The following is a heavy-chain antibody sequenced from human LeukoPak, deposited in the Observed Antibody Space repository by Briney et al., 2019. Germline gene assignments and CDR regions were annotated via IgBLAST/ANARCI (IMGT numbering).Heavy chain of an antibody. J-gene: IGHJ4*02. V-gene: IGHV3-30*18. Sequence: PGGSLRLSCAASGFTFSSDWTRGGRRAPGKGVEGGAGISYDGRNKYYADSVKGRFTISRDNSKNTLYLQMNSLRAEDTAVYSCAKDGDDCIEHWGQGALVTVSS. D-gene: IGHD2-21*01. CDR1: GFTFSSDW. CDR2: ISYDGRNK. CDR3: AKDGDDCIEH.